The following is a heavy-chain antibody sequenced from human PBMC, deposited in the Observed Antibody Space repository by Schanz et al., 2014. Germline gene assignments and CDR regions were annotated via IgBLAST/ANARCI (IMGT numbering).Heavy chain of an antibody. CDR2: ISGSGGST. Sequence: EVQLAESGGGLVQPGGSLRLSCATSGLTFTSAWMSWVRQAPGKGLEWVSAISGSGGSTYYADSVKGRFTISRDNSKNTLYLQMNSLRAEDTAVYYCARKVVATIGGYYDNWGQGTLVIVSS. CDR1: GLTFTSAW. V-gene: IGHV3-23*04. CDR3: ARKVVATIGGYYDN. J-gene: IGHJ4*02. D-gene: IGHD5-12*01.